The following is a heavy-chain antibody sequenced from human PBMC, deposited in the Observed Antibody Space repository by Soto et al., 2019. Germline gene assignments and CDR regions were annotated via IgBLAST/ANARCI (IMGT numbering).Heavy chain of an antibody. D-gene: IGHD4-4*01. Sequence: QVQLVPSGAEVKMPGASVKVSCKTSGYPLINYYMHWVRQAPGQGFECMGIINPNGGSTTEAQKFQGRVTMTRDMSTITVYMELSSLRSEDTALYYCARQGYYSNFEPIHYFGMDFWGQGTTVTVSS. J-gene: IGHJ6*02. CDR2: INPNGGST. CDR1: GYPLINYY. V-gene: IGHV1-46*01. CDR3: ARQGYYSNFEPIHYFGMDF.